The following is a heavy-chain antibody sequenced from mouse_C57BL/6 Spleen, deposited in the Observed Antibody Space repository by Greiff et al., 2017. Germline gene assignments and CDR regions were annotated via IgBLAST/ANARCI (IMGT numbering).Heavy chain of an antibody. CDR2: IYPSDSET. CDR3: AREASSGYFPDY. D-gene: IGHD3-2*02. J-gene: IGHJ2*01. Sequence: QVQLKQPGAELVRPGSSVKLSCKASGYTFTSYWMDWVKQRPGQGLEWIGNIYPSDSETYYNQKFKDKATLTVDKSSSTAYMQLSSLTSEDSAVYYCAREASSGYFPDYWGQGTTRTVSS. V-gene: IGHV1-61*01. CDR1: GYTFTSYW.